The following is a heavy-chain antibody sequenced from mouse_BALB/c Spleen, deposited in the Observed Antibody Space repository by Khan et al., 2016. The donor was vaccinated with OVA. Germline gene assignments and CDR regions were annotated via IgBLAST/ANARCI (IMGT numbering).Heavy chain of an antibody. CDR3: ARCDGGDFDY. V-gene: IGHV3-2*02. J-gene: IGHJ2*01. CDR1: GYSITSYYA. D-gene: IGHD2-3*01. Sequence: EVELQESGPGLVKPSQSLSLTCTVTGYSITSYYAWNWIRQFPGNKLEWMGYISYSGNTNYNPSLKSRISITRDTSKNPFFLQLNSVTIQDTATYYCARCDGGDFDYWGQGTTLTVSS. CDR2: ISYSGNT.